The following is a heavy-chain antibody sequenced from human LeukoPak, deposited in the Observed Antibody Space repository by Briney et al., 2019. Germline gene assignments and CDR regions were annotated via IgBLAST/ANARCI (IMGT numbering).Heavy chain of an antibody. CDR3: ARAFYGDYPFDY. CDR2: ISYDGSNK. CDR1: GFTFSSYA. D-gene: IGHD4-17*01. Sequence: GGSLRLSCAASGFTFSSYAMHWVRQAPGKGLEWVAVISYDGSNKYYADSVKGRFTISRDNSKNTLYLQMNTLRAEDTAVYYCARAFYGDYPFDYWGQGTLVTVSS. J-gene: IGHJ4*02. V-gene: IGHV3-30-3*01.